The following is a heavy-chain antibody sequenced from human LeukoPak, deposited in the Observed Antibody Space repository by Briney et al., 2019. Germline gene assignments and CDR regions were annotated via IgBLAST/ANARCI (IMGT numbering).Heavy chain of an antibody. CDR1: GFIVSSYH. J-gene: IGHJ6*02. D-gene: IGHD4-11*01. CDR3: ARSYSNHLFGMDV. CDR2: IYSGGST. V-gene: IGHV3-66*01. Sequence: SGGSLRLSCAASGFIVSSYHMTWVRQAPGKGLEWVSVIYSGGSTYYADSVKGRVAISRDNSKNTVFLQMNSVRAEDTAVYYCARSYSNHLFGMDVWGQGTTVTVSS.